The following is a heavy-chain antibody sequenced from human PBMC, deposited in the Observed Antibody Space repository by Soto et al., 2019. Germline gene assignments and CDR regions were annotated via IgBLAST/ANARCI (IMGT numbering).Heavy chain of an antibody. J-gene: IGHJ4*02. V-gene: IGHV3-30*18. Sequence: QVQLVESGGGVVQPGRSLRLSCAASGFTFSSYGMHWVRQAPGKGLEWVAVISYDGSNKYYADSVKGRFTISRDNSTNTLYLQMNSLNAEDTAVYYRAKEYSSSWGLDYWGQGTLVTVSS. CDR2: ISYDGSNK. CDR3: AKEYSSSWGLDY. CDR1: GFTFSSYG. D-gene: IGHD6-13*01.